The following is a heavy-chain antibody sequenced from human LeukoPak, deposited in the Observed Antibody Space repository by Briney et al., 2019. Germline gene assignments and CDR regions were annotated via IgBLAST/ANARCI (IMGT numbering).Heavy chain of an antibody. Sequence: GGSLRLSCAASGFTFSSYAMNWVRQAPGTRLEWVSSITGGGESTYHADSVKGRFTISRDNSKNTVPLQMNSLRAEDTAVYYCAKGERVYCSASTCYPFDYWGQGILVSVSS. CDR1: GFTFSSYA. CDR3: AKGERVYCSASTCYPFDY. D-gene: IGHD2-15*01. J-gene: IGHJ4*02. V-gene: IGHV3-23*01. CDR2: ITGGGEST.